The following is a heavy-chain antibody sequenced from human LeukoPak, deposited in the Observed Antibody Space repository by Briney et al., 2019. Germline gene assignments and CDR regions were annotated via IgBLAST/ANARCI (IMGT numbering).Heavy chain of an antibody. D-gene: IGHD1-26*01. V-gene: IGHV3-23*01. CDR3: AKYRTGPPYGLDV. J-gene: IGHJ6*02. CDR2: ISGSGGST. Sequence: PGGSLRLSCAASGFAFRTYEMNWVRQAPGKGLEWVSGISGSGGSTWYADSVKGRFTISRDNSKNTLYLQMNRLRAEDTATYYCAKYRTGPPYGLDVWGQGTTVTVSS. CDR1: GFAFRTYE.